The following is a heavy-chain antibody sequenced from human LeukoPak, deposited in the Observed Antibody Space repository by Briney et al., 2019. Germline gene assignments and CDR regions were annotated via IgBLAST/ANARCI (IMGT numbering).Heavy chain of an antibody. CDR3: ARDLLGYAFDI. CDR1: GFTFSSYS. Sequence: PGGSLRLSCAASGFTFSSYSMNWVRQAPGKGLEWVSSISSSSSYIYYADSVKGRFTISRDNAKNSLYLQMNNLRDEDTAVYYCARDLLGYAFDIWGQGTMVTVSS. V-gene: IGHV3-21*01. J-gene: IGHJ3*02. CDR2: ISSSSSYI. D-gene: IGHD2-15*01.